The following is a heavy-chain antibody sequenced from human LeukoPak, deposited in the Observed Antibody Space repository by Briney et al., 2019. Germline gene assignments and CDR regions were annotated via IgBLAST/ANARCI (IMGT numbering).Heavy chain of an antibody. Sequence: PGRSLRLSCAASGFTFSSYGMHWARQAPGKGLEWVAVISYDGSNKYYADSVKGRFTISRDNSKNTLYLQMNSLRAEDTAVYYCAKGIGTTDYWGQGTLVTVSS. V-gene: IGHV3-30*18. D-gene: IGHD1-7*01. CDR3: AKGIGTTDY. CDR2: ISYDGSNK. J-gene: IGHJ4*02. CDR1: GFTFSSYG.